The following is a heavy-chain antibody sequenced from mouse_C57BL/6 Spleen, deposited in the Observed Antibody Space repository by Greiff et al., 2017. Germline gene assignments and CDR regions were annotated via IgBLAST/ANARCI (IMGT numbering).Heavy chain of an antibody. Sequence: VQLQQSGAELVRPGASVKLSCTASGFNIKDDYMHWVKQRPEQGLEWIGWIDRENGDTEYASKFQGKATITADTSSNTAYLQLSSLTSEDTAVYYCTRWLDYAMDYWGQGTSVTVSS. CDR2: IDRENGDT. CDR1: GFNIKDDY. CDR3: TRWLDYAMDY. D-gene: IGHD2-3*01. V-gene: IGHV14-4*01. J-gene: IGHJ4*01.